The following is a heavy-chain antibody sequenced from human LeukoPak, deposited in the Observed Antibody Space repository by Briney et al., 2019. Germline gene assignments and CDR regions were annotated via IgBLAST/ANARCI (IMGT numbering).Heavy chain of an antibody. D-gene: IGHD3-16*01. Sequence: GGSLRLSCAASGYPFSGSDIHWVRQAPGKGLEWVAFVSHEGSSKFYAESVKGRFGISRDNSKNTLYLQMNSLRAEDTAVYYCAKGPRTVLKPNYFDYWGQGTLVTVSS. V-gene: IGHV3-30*18. CDR2: VSHEGSSK. J-gene: IGHJ4*02. CDR3: AKGPRTVLKPNYFDY. CDR1: GYPFSGSD.